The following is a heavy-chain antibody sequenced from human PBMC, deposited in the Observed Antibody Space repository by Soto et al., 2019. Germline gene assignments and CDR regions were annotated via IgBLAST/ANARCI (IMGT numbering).Heavy chain of an antibody. V-gene: IGHV3-30*18. Sequence: PGGSLRLSCAASGFIFSSYGMKWVGQAPGKGLEWVAVISYDGSSQYYEDSVKGRFTISRDNSKNTLYLQMNTLRAEDTAVYYCAKDGGPVAPYLQYWGQGTLVTVSS. CDR3: AKDGGPVAPYLQY. D-gene: IGHD2-15*01. CDR1: GFIFSSYG. CDR2: ISYDGSSQ. J-gene: IGHJ1*01.